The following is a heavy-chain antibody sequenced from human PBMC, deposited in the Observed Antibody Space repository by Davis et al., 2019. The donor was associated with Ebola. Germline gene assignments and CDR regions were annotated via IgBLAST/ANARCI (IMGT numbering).Heavy chain of an antibody. CDR1: GGSINSHY. D-gene: IGHD6-6*01. Sequence: SETLSLTCTVSGGSINSHYWSWIRQPAGKGLEWIGHIYTSGSTNYNPSLKSRVSISVDKSKNHFSLKLTSVTAADTAVYFCARLSGLFSSSSGALYFDLWGRGTLVSVSS. CDR2: IYTSGST. J-gene: IGHJ2*01. CDR3: ARLSGLFSSSSGALYFDL. V-gene: IGHV4-4*07.